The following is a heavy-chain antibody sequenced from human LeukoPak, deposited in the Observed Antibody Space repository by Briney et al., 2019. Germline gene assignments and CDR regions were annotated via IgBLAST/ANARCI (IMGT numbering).Heavy chain of an antibody. Sequence: GGSLRLSCAASGFTFSSYGMHWVRQAPGKGLEWVAFVRSDGDIKYYADSVKGRFTISRDNSKNTLYLQMNSLRAEDTAFYYCAKDEVFSSAWYFDYWGQGTLATVSS. CDR1: GFTFSSYG. D-gene: IGHD6-19*01. V-gene: IGHV3-30*02. CDR3: AKDEVFSSAWYFDY. CDR2: VRSDGDIK. J-gene: IGHJ4*02.